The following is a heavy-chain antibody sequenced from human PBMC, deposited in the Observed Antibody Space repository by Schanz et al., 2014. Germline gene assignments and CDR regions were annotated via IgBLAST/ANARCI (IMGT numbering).Heavy chain of an antibody. CDR2: IKGKTDGGTA. CDR3: AKGRFGELSAFDI. D-gene: IGHD3-10*01. CDR1: GLTFTSAW. J-gene: IGHJ3*02. Sequence: EVQLVESGGGLVKPGGSLRLSCATSGLTFTSAWMSWVRQAPGKGLEWVGRIKGKTDGGTADYAAPMKGRFTISRDDSKNTLFLQMNSLRAEDTAVYYCAKGRFGELSAFDIWGQGTMGTVSS. V-gene: IGHV3-15*01.